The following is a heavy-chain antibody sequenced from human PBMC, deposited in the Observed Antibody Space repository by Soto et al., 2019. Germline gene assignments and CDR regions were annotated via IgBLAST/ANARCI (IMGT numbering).Heavy chain of an antibody. J-gene: IGHJ4*02. V-gene: IGHV3-23*01. CDR2: ITGTGSTT. Sequence: EVQLLESGGGVVQPGGSLRLSCAGSGFTFSSYALNWVRQAPGKGLEWVSAITGTGSTTYYADSVKGRFTISRDNSKDTMYLQLCSLRAEDTAVYYCAKNVWGGYFDKSYYFDYWGQGSLVTVSS. CDR1: GFTFSSYA. CDR3: AKNVWGGYFDKSYYFDY. D-gene: IGHD3-22*01.